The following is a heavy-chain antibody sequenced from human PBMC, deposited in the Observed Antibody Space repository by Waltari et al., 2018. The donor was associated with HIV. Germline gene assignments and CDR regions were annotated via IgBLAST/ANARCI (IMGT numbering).Heavy chain of an antibody. CDR3: ARLFYYDTTGYINNAFDI. V-gene: IGHV5-51*03. D-gene: IGHD3-22*01. J-gene: IGHJ3*02. CDR2: IYPFDSDT. CDR1: GYTFTNYW. Sequence: EVQLVQSGAEVRKSGESLKISCKASGYTFTNYWIAWVRQMSGEGLEWMGIIYPFDSDTRYHPSFEGQITISVDKSLATAYLEWNNLNASDAAIYYCARLFYYDTTGYINNAFDIWGQGTEVSVS.